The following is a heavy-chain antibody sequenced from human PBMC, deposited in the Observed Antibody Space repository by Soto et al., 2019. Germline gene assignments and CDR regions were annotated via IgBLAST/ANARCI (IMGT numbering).Heavy chain of an antibody. Sequence: QVQLQQWGAGLLKPSETLSLTCAVYGGSFSGYYWSWIRQPPGKGLEWIGEINHSGSTNYNPSLKSRVTISVDTSKNQFSLKLSSMTAADTAVYYCARGLNTMVRGVTIDYWGQGTLVTVSS. D-gene: IGHD3-10*01. CDR3: ARGLNTMVRGVTIDY. V-gene: IGHV4-34*01. CDR1: GGSFSGYY. J-gene: IGHJ4*02. CDR2: INHSGST.